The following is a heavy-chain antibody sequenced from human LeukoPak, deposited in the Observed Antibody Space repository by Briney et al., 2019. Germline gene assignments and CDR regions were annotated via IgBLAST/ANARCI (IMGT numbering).Heavy chain of an antibody. CDR3: ARVSYSSSWYSLYYYYYYMDV. CDR1: GFTFSSYW. V-gene: IGHV3-7*01. D-gene: IGHD6-13*01. Sequence: GGSLRLSCAASGFTFSSYWVSWVRQAPGKGLEWVANIKQDGSEKYYVDSVKGRFTISRDNAKNSLYLQMNSLRAEDTAVYYCARVSYSSSWYSLYYYYYYMDVWGKGTTVTVSS. CDR2: IKQDGSEK. J-gene: IGHJ6*03.